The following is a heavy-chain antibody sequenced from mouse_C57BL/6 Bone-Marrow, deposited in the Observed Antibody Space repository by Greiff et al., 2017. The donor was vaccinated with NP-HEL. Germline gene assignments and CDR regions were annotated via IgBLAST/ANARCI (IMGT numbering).Heavy chain of an antibody. Sequence: QVQLQQPGAELVKPGASVKMSCKASGYTFTSYWITWVKQRPGQGLEWIGDIYPGSGSTNYNEKFKSKATLTVDTSSSTAYMQLSSLTSEDSAVYYCAYLYYGYDGEACWGQGTLVTVSA. J-gene: IGHJ3*01. V-gene: IGHV1-55*01. D-gene: IGHD2-2*01. CDR2: IYPGSGST. CDR1: GYTFTSYW. CDR3: AYLYYGYDGEAC.